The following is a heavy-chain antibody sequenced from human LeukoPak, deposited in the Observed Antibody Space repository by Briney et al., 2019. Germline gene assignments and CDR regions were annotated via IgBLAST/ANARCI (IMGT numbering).Heavy chain of an antibody. V-gene: IGHV4-4*02. CDR2: MYLSGTT. D-gene: IGHD6-13*01. Sequence: SGTLSLTCTVSGDSINSLDLWSWVRQPPGKGLEWIGEMYLSGTTHSNPSVKSRVTISIDKSKNQFFLNLSSVTAADTAVYYCAREVAAAGTPLDYWGQGTLVTVSS. CDR3: AREVAAAGTPLDY. CDR1: GDSINSLDL. J-gene: IGHJ4*02.